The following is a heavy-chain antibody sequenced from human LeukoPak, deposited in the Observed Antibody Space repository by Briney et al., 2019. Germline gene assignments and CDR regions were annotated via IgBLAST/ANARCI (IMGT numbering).Heavy chain of an antibody. D-gene: IGHD5-12*01. CDR1: AFTFSSYW. Sequence: GGALLFFCAASAFTFSSYWTRWFLQAPAERVVEFLRINCTSRSTSYDPSLKSRFTISRDNAKNPLSLQMSSLRAEDTAVYYCARGGYSGYDGPDYWGQGTLVTVSS. CDR2: INCTSRST. V-gene: IGHV3-74*01. J-gene: IGHJ4*02. CDR3: ARGGYSGYDGPDY.